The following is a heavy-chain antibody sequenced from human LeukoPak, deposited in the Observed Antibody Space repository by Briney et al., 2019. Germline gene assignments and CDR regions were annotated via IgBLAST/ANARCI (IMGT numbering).Heavy chain of an antibody. D-gene: IGHD1-26*01. CDR3: ARDGRTGSYYDF. Sequence: GGSLRLSCAVSGFTFRSYWMTWVRQAPGKGLEWVASLKQDGSEIYYVDSVKGRFTISRDNAKNALYLQMNSLRAEDTAVYYCARDGRTGSYYDFWGQGTLVTVSS. V-gene: IGHV3-7*01. CDR1: GFTFRSYW. J-gene: IGHJ4*02. CDR2: LKQDGSEI.